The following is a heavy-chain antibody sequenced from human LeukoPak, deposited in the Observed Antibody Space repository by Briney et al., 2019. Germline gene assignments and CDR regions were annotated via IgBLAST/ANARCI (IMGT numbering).Heavy chain of an antibody. J-gene: IGHJ3*02. Sequence: PRGSLRLSCAASGFTFSSYGMNWVRQAPGKGLEWVSYISSSGTTLYYADSVKGRFTTSRDNAKNSLYLQMNSLRAEDTAVYYCARDYYDSGGYYNLDAFDIWGQGTMVTVSS. CDR2: ISSSGTTL. V-gene: IGHV3-48*04. CDR3: ARDYYDSGGYYNLDAFDI. CDR1: GFTFSSYG. D-gene: IGHD3-22*01.